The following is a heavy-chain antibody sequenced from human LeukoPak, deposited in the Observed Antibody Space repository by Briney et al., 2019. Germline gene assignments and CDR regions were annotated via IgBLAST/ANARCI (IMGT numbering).Heavy chain of an antibody. Sequence: GASVKVSCKASGFTFTRSAVQWVRQARGQRLEWMGWIVVGSGNTNYAQKFQGRVTITADESTSTAYMELSSLRSEDTAVYYCARVVELPYAFDIWGQGTMVTVSS. D-gene: IGHD1-26*01. CDR1: GFTFTRSA. CDR2: IVVGSGNT. CDR3: ARVVELPYAFDI. J-gene: IGHJ3*02. V-gene: IGHV1-58*01.